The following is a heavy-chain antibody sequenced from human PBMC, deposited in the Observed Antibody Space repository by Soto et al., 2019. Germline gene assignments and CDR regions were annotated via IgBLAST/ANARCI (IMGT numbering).Heavy chain of an antibody. CDR1: GGSISSGDYY. J-gene: IGHJ4*02. V-gene: IGHV4-30-4*01. D-gene: IGHD6-6*01. Sequence: SETLSLTCTVSGGSISSGDYYWSWIRQPPGKGLEWIGYIYYSGSTYYNPSLKSRVTISVDTSKNQISLKLSSVTAADTAVYYCARLLAARRRWAFDYWGQGTLVTVSS. CDR3: ARLLAARRRWAFDY. CDR2: IYYSGST.